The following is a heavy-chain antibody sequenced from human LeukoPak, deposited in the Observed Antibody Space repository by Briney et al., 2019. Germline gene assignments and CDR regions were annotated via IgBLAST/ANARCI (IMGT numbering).Heavy chain of an antibody. V-gene: IGHV4-31*03. Sequence: PSETLSLTCTVSGGSISSGGYYWSWIRQHPGKGLEWIGYIYYSGSTYYNPSLKSRVTISVDTSKNQFSLKLSSVTAADTAVYYCAGERLHYYDSSGYYLYFDYWGQGTLVTVSS. CDR2: IYYSGST. J-gene: IGHJ4*02. D-gene: IGHD3-22*01. CDR1: GGSISSGGYY. CDR3: AGERLHYYDSSGYYLYFDY.